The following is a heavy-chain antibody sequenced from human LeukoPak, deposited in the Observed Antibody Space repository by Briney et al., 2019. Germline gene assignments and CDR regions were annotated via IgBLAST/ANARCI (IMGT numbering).Heavy chain of an antibody. Sequence: SETLSLTCTVSGGSISSYYWSWIRQPPGKGLEWIGYIYYSGSTNYNPSLKNRVTISVDTSKNQFSLKLSSVTAADTAVYYCAAWGRDSSGYYWGQGTLVTVSS. CDR3: AAWGRDSSGYY. CDR1: GGSISSYY. J-gene: IGHJ4*02. D-gene: IGHD3-22*01. CDR2: IYYSGST. V-gene: IGHV4-59*01.